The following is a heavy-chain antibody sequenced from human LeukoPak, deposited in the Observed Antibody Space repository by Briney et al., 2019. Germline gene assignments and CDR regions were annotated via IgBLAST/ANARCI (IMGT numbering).Heavy chain of an antibody. CDR2: IRSKANSYAT. J-gene: IGHJ4*02. CDR3: TTLHSYGSDY. D-gene: IGHD5-18*01. Sequence: GGSLRLSCAASGFTFSGSAMHWVRQASGKGLEWVGRIRSKANSYATAYAASVKGRFTISRDDSKNTAYLQMNSLKTEDTAVYYCTTLHSYGSDYWGQGTLVTVSS. CDR1: GFTFSGSA. V-gene: IGHV3-73*01.